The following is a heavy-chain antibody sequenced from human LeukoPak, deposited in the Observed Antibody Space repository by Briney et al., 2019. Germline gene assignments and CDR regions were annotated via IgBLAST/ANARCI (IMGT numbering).Heavy chain of an antibody. D-gene: IGHD2-15*01. Sequence: SETLSLTCAVSGGSISSFYWSWIRQPPGKGLEWIGYVFYTGDTNSNPSLKSRVTMSLDTSKNQLSLRLASVTAADTAVYYCARHPFATPFDHWGRGTLVTVSS. CDR3: ARHPFATPFDH. CDR2: VFYTGDT. J-gene: IGHJ4*02. CDR1: GGSISSFY. V-gene: IGHV4-59*08.